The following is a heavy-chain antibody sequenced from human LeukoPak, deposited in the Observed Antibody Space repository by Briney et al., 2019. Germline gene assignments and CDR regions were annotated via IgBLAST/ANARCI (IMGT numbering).Heavy chain of an antibody. V-gene: IGHV1-2*02. CDR3: ARDLGGYGAYFDY. CDR1: GYTFTDYY. J-gene: IGHJ4*02. Sequence: ASVKVSCKASGYTFTDYYIHWVRQAPGQRLEWLGWIIPHSGDTKYAQKFQGRVTMTRDTSISTAYVELSNLRSDDAAQYYCARDLGGYGAYFDYWGQGTLVTVSS. CDR2: IIPHSGDT. D-gene: IGHD4-17*01.